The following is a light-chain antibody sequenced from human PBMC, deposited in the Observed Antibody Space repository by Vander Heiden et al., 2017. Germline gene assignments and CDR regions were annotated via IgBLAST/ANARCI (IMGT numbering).Light chain of an antibody. CDR1: SSDVGGYNY. CDR2: DVS. Sequence: QSALTQPASVSGSAGQSINISCTGTSSDVGGYNYVSWYQQHPGRAPKLMIYDVSNRPSEVSNRFSGSKSGNTASLTISGLQAEDEADYYCSSYTTSSTLEFGGGTKLTVL. J-gene: IGLJ2*01. V-gene: IGLV2-14*03. CDR3: SSYTTSSTLE.